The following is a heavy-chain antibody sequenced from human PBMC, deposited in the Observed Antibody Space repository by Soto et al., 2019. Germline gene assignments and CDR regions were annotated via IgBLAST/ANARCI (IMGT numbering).Heavy chain of an antibody. Sequence: EVQLLESGGGLVQPGGSLRLSCAASGFTFSSYSMSWVRQAPGKGLEWVSGFRTGGDDGTTYYADSVKGRFTISRDNSKATLVLQRNSLRAEDTAIYDCAKEVNSGPGNQYFDYWGRGTLVSVSS. CDR2: FRTGGDDGTT. CDR3: AKEVNSGPGNQYFDY. CDR1: GFTFSSYS. D-gene: IGHD1-1*01. J-gene: IGHJ4*02. V-gene: IGHV3-23*01.